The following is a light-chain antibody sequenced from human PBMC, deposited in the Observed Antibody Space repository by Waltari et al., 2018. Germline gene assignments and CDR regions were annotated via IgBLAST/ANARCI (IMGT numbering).Light chain of an antibody. CDR1: QSVNSN. Sequence: IVMTQSPATVSVSPGERVTLSCRASQSVNSNLAWYQQTPGQATRPLIYGASTRATTLPARCSCSGSGTEFTLTISSLQAEDSAVYYCHQYNNWPPWTFGQGTRVEIK. CDR3: HQYNNWPPWT. CDR2: GAS. J-gene: IGKJ1*01. V-gene: IGKV3-15*01.